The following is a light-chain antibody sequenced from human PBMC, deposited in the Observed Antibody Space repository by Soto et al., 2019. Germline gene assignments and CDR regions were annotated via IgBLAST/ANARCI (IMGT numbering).Light chain of an antibody. CDR3: QQYNNWPPWT. Sequence: EIVMTQSPATLSVSPGERATLSCRASQSVSSNLAWYQQKPGQAQRLLIYGASTRANGIPARFSGSGSGTEFTLTISSLQSEDFAVYYCQQYNNWPPWTFGQGTKVDIK. CDR1: QSVSSN. CDR2: GAS. V-gene: IGKV3-15*01. J-gene: IGKJ1*01.